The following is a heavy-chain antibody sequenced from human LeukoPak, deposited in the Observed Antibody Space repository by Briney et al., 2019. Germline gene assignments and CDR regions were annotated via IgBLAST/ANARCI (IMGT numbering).Heavy chain of an antibody. CDR2: INPDSGGT. CDR3: AITGQQLVDGYWFDP. V-gene: IGHV1-2*02. Sequence: ASVKVSCKTSGYTFTTYGISWVRQAPGQGLEWMGWINPDSGGTNYAQKFQGRVTMTRDTSISTAYMELSRLRSDDTAVYYCAITGQQLVDGYWFDPWGQGTLVTVSS. D-gene: IGHD6-13*01. CDR1: GYTFTTYG. J-gene: IGHJ5*02.